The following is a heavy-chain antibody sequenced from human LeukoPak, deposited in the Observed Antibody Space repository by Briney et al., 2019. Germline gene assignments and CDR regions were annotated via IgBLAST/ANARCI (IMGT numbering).Heavy chain of an antibody. V-gene: IGHV4-4*07. CDR1: GGSISGFY. Sequence: SETLSLTCTVSGGSISGFYWTWIRQPAGKGLEWIGRIYTSGSTNYSPSLQSRVTMSVDTSKNQFSLNLSSVTAADTAVYYCAREQTVAVTRSFDYWGQGTLVTVSS. CDR3: AREQTVAVTRSFDY. CDR2: IYTSGST. J-gene: IGHJ4*02. D-gene: IGHD6-19*01.